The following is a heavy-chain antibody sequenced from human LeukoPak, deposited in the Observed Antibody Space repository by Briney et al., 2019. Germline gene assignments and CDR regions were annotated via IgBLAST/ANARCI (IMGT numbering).Heavy chain of an antibody. CDR3: ARGAVVVPAAIPVQASTRNYYYGMDV. CDR1: GGTVSSYA. D-gene: IGHD2-2*02. V-gene: IGHV1-69*04. J-gene: IGHJ6*02. CDR2: IIPIFGIA. Sequence: GASVMVSCKASGGTVSSYAISWVRQAPGQGLEWMGRIIPIFGIANYTQKFQGRVTITADKSTSTAYMELSSLRSEDTAVYYCARGAVVVPAAIPVQASTRNYYYGMDVWGQGTTVTVSS.